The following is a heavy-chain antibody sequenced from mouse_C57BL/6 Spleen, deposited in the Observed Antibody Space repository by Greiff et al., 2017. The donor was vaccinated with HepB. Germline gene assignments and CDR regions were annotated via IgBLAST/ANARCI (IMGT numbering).Heavy chain of an antibody. V-gene: IGHV1-78*01. CDR3: ARNMVTAYYFDY. Sequence: VQLQQSDAELVKPGASVKISCKVSGYTFTDYTIHWMRQTPEQGLEWIGYIYPRDGSTKYNEKFKGKATLTADKSSSTAYMQLNSLTSEDSAVYFCARNMVTAYYFDYWGQGTTVTVSS. D-gene: IGHD2-2*01. J-gene: IGHJ2*01. CDR2: IYPRDGST. CDR1: GYTFTDYT.